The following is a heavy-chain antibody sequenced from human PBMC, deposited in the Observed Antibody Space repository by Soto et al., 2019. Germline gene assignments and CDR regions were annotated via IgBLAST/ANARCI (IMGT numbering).Heavy chain of an antibody. CDR1: GGTFSSYA. J-gene: IGHJ6*02. CDR2: IIPIFGTA. CDR3: ATRRGGSYYYYYSMDV. Sequence: QVQLVQSGAEVKKPGSSVKVSCKASGGTFSSYAISWVRQAPGQGLEWMGGIIPIFGTANYAQKFQGRVTITADDSTSTAYMELSSLGSEDTAVYYCATRRGGSYYYYYSMDVWGQGTTVTVSS. D-gene: IGHD1-26*01. V-gene: IGHV1-69*01.